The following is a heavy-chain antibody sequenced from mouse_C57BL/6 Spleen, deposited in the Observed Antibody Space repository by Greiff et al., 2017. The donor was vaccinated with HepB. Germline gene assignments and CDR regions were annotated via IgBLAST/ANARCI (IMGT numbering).Heavy chain of an antibody. J-gene: IGHJ2*01. CDR3: ARSGYDGLFDY. D-gene: IGHD2-3*01. V-gene: IGHV1-80*01. Sequence: QVQLQQSGAELVKPGASVKISCKASGYAFSSYWMNWVKQRPGKGLEWIGQIYPGDGDTNYNGKFKGKATLTADKSSSTAYMQLSSLTSEDSAVYFCARSGYDGLFDYWGQGTTLTVSS. CDR2: IYPGDGDT. CDR1: GYAFSSYW.